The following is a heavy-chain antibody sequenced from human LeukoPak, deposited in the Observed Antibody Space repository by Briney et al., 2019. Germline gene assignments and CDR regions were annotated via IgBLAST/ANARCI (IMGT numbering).Heavy chain of an antibody. CDR1: GGSISSYY. CDR3: ARHRPGPYDY. CDR2: TYYSGST. J-gene: IGHJ4*02. Sequence: SETLSLTCTVSGGSISSYYWSWIRQPPRKALEWIGYTYYSGSTNYNPSLNSRLTISVDTSKNQFSLKLSSVTAADTAVYYCARHRPGPYDYWGQGTLVTVS. V-gene: IGHV4-59*08.